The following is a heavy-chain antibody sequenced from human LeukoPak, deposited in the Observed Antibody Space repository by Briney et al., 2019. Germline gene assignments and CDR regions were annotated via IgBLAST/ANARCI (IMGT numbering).Heavy chain of an antibody. CDR3: ARPVGATGYFDY. V-gene: IGHV5-51*01. Sequence: GESLKISCQVSGYRFTNYWIAWVRQMPGKGLEWMGIIYPGDSDTRYSPSFQGQVTISADKSISTAYLQWSSLKASDTAMYYCARPVGATGYFDYWGQGTLVTVSS. CDR2: IYPGDSDT. CDR1: GYRFTNYW. J-gene: IGHJ4*02. D-gene: IGHD1-26*01.